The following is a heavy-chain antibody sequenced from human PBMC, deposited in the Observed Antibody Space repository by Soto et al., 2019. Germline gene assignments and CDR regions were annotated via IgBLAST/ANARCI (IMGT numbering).Heavy chain of an antibody. CDR1: GYSFTSYW. CDR2: IYPGDSDT. J-gene: IGHJ4*02. Sequence: GESLKISCKGSGYSFTSYWIGWVRQMPGKGLEWMGIIYPGDSDTRYSPSFQGQVTISADKSISTAYLQWSSLKASDTAMYYCASGIAAAGKISYFDYWGQGTLVTVSS. V-gene: IGHV5-51*01. CDR3: ASGIAAAGKISYFDY. D-gene: IGHD6-13*01.